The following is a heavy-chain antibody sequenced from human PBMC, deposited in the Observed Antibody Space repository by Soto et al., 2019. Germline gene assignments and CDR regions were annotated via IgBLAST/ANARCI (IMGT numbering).Heavy chain of an antibody. D-gene: IGHD6-6*01. Sequence: VGSLRLSCVTSRFSFNTFAMSWVRQAPGKGPEWVSAISGSGGSTYYADSVKGRFTISRDNSKNTLYLQMNSLRAEDTAVYYCAKGIAARPYYYGMDVWGQGTTVTVSS. V-gene: IGHV3-23*01. CDR3: AKGIAARPYYYGMDV. J-gene: IGHJ6*02. CDR1: RFSFNTFA. CDR2: ISGSGGST.